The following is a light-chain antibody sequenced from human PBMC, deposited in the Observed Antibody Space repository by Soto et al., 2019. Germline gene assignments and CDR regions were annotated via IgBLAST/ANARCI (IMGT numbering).Light chain of an antibody. Sequence: DIQMTQSPSSLSASVGDRVTITCRASQTISSYLNWYQQKPGKAPKLLIYAASSLQSGVPSRCSGSGSGTDFTLTISSLQPEDFATYYCQQSYSNPKTFGQGTKVEIK. CDR2: AAS. CDR1: QTISSY. V-gene: IGKV1-39*01. CDR3: QQSYSNPKT. J-gene: IGKJ1*01.